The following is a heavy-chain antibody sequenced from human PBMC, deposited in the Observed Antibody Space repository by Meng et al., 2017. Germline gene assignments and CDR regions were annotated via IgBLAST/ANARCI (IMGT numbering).Heavy chain of an antibody. CDR2: INPNSGGT. CDR1: GYTFPCYY. D-gene: IGHD6-19*01. Sequence: SVNVSCLASGYTFPCYYMHWVRQAPGQGLEWMGRINPNSGGTNYAQKFQGRVTMTRDTSISTAYMELSRLRSDDTAGYYGASEGHSSGWRGVDVWGQGTTVTVSS. CDR3: ASEGHSSGWRGVDV. V-gene: IGHV1-2*06. J-gene: IGHJ6*02.